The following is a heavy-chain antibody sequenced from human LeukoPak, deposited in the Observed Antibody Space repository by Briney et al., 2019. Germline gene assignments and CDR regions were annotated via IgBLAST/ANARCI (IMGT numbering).Heavy chain of an antibody. Sequence: PSETLSLTCTVSGYSISSGYYWGWIRPPPGKGLEWIGNIYHSGSTYYNPSLKSRVTISVDTSKNQFSLKLGSVTAADTAVYYCARVRSIRGNSESHFDYWGQGTLVTVSS. J-gene: IGHJ4*02. CDR1: GYSISSGYY. CDR2: IYHSGST. CDR3: ARVRSIRGNSESHFDY. V-gene: IGHV4-38-2*02. D-gene: IGHD4-23*01.